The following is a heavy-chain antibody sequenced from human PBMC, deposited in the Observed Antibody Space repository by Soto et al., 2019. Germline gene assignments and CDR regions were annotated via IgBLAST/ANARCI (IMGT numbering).Heavy chain of an antibody. V-gene: IGHV2-5*02. CDR2: IYWDEDK. CDR1: GFSLITRGVA. CDR3: AHRPRGYAYYFDY. Sequence: QITLKESGPTLVKPTQTLTLTFTFSGFSLITRGVAVGWFSQPPGNALEWLALIYWDEDKWYSPSLKSRLTITDDTSKKQVVLTMTNMDPVYTATYYCAHRPRGYAYYFDYWGQGTLVTVSS. J-gene: IGHJ4*02. D-gene: IGHD5-12*01.